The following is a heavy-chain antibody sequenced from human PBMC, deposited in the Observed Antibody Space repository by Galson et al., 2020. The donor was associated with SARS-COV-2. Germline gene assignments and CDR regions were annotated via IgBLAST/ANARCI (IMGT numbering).Heavy chain of an antibody. V-gene: IGHV3-30*04. CDR2: ISYDGSYT. J-gene: IGHJ6*02. D-gene: IGHD3-10*01. Sequence: QAGGSLRLSCAVSGITFRDYSMHWVRQAPGKGLEWLAVISYDGSYTYYTDSVKGRFTVSRDNSNNTLFLEMSSLRADDTAVYFCARDNYHGSGHYYYYYGVDVWGQGTTVSVYS. CDR3: ARDNYHGSGHYYYYYGVDV. CDR1: GITFRDYS.